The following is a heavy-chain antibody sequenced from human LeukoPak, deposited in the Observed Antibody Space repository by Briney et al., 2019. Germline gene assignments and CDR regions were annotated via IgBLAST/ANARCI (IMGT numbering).Heavy chain of an antibody. Sequence: ASVKVSCKASGYTFSGHYINWVRQAPGQGLEWMGWINPKSGGTTYTQKLQGRVTMTTDTSISTAYIELSSLKSDDTAVYYCARRAVYYYYAMDVWGQGSTVTVSS. CDR1: GYTFSGHY. V-gene: IGHV1-2*02. D-gene: IGHD3-10*01. J-gene: IGHJ6*02. CDR3: ARRAVYYYYAMDV. CDR2: INPKSGGT.